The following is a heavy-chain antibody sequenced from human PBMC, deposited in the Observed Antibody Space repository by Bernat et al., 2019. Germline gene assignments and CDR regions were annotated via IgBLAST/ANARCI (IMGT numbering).Heavy chain of an antibody. V-gene: IGHV3-7*01. CDR2: INQDGSAT. J-gene: IGHJ5*01. CDR1: GFTFSSYW. D-gene: IGHD2-15*01. CDR3: ASHGSGGRCQSGWNDS. Sequence: EVQLVESGGGLVQSGGSLRLSCVASGFTFSSYWMRWVRQAPGKGLEWVAKINQDGSATVYVDSVKGRFSISRDNAKNSLYLQINNVRAEDTAVYYCASHGSGGRCQSGWNDSWGQGTLVTVSS.